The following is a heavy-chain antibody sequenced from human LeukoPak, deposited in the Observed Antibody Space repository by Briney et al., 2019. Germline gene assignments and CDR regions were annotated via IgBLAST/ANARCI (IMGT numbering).Heavy chain of an antibody. Sequence: SETLSLTCTVSGGSISDYYWSWIRQPPGKGLEWLGYIYYSGSTNYKPSLKSRVTISLDTSKNQFSLKLSSVTAADTAVYYCASRMRLSDAFDIWGQGTMVTVSS. CDR3: ASRMRLSDAFDI. CDR1: GGSISDYY. V-gene: IGHV4-59*08. D-gene: IGHD2-8*01. CDR2: IYYSGST. J-gene: IGHJ3*02.